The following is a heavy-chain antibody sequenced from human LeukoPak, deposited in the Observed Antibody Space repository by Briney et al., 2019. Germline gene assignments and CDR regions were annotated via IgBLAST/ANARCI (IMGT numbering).Heavy chain of an antibody. CDR2: INYSGST. V-gene: IGHV4-59*01. CDR1: GGSISSYY. Sequence: PSETLSLTCTVSGGSISSYYWSWIRQPPGKGLEWIGYINYSGSTNYNPSLKSRVTISVDTSKNQFSLKLSSVTAADTAVYYCARDYRGYGMDVWGQGTTVTVSS. CDR3: ARDYRGYGMDV. J-gene: IGHJ6*02.